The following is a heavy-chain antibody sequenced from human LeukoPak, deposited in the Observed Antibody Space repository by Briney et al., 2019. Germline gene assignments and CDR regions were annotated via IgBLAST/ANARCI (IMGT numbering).Heavy chain of an antibody. CDR3: ARVGGAWYSDY. CDR2: VGAAGDT. J-gene: IGHJ4*02. CDR1: GFTFSNYD. D-gene: IGHD2-15*01. V-gene: IGHV3-13*01. Sequence: GGSLRLSCAASGFTFSNYDMHWVRQATGKGLEWVSAVGAAGDTDYPDSVKGRFTISRENAKNSLYLQMNSLRVEDTAVYYCARVGGAWYSDYWGQGTLVTVSS.